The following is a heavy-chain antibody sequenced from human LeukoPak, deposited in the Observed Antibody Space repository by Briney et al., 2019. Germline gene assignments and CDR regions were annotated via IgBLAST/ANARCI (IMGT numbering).Heavy chain of an antibody. CDR2: ISAYNGNT. CDR1: GYTSTSYG. Sequence: ASVKVSCKSSGYTSTSYGIIWVRQAPGQGLEWMGCISAYNGNTNYAQKLQGRVSMTTDTSTSTAYMELRSLRSDDTAVYYCARDRHSSSWYRPHYWYFGLWGRGTLVTVSS. V-gene: IGHV1-18*01. J-gene: IGHJ2*01. CDR3: ARDRHSSSWYRPHYWYFGL. D-gene: IGHD6-13*01.